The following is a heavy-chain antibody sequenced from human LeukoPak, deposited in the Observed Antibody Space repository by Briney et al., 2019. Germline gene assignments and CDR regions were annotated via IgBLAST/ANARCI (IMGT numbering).Heavy chain of an antibody. J-gene: IGHJ4*02. CDR3: ARDYQAGYFDY. V-gene: IGHV3-53*01. Sequence: GGSLRLSCTAYGFTLSNYWMSWVRQAPGKGLEWVSVIYSGGSTYYADSVKGRFTISRDNSKNTLYLQMNSLRAEDTAVYYCARDYQAGYFDYWGQGTLVTVSS. CDR2: IYSGGST. D-gene: IGHD6-19*01. CDR1: GFTLSNYW.